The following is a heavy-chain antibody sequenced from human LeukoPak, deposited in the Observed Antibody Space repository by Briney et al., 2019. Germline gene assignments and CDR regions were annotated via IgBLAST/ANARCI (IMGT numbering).Heavy chain of an antibody. J-gene: IGHJ4*02. CDR2: IIPIFGTA. CDR3: AGGRSNGGIVVVPAALDY. V-gene: IGHV1-69*05. D-gene: IGHD2-2*01. Sequence: SVKVSCEASGGTFSSYAISWVRQAPGQGLEWMGGIIPIFGTANYAQKFQGRVTITTDESTSTAYMELSSLRSEDTAVYYCAGGRSNGGIVVVPAALDYWGQGTLVTVSS. CDR1: GGTFSSYA.